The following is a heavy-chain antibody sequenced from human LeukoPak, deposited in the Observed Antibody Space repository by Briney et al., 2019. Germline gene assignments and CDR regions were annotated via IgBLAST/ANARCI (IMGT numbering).Heavy chain of an antibody. CDR1: GGTFSSYA. Sequence: SVKVSFKASGGTFSSYAISWVRQAPRQGLEWMGRIIPIFGIANYAQKFQGRVTITADKSTSTAYMELSSLRSEDTAVYYCARSDSGWYAPGAWFDYWGQGTLVTVSS. J-gene: IGHJ4*02. D-gene: IGHD6-19*01. CDR2: IIPIFGIA. V-gene: IGHV1-69*04. CDR3: ARSDSGWYAPGAWFDY.